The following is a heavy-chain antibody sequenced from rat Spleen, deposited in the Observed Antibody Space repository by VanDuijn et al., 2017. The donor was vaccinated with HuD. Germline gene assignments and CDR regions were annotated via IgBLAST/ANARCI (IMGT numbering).Heavy chain of an antibody. D-gene: IGHD1-11*01. CDR1: GFTFSDYG. V-gene: IGHV5-29*01. Sequence: EVQLIESGGGLVQPGRSLKLSCAASGFTFSDYGMAWVRQAPTTGLEWVATISYGDSSGHSGTYYRDSVRGRFTISRDNAKSSLYLQMDSLRSEDTATYYCARRHYGYTDYFDYWGQGVMVPVSS. CDR3: ARRHYGYTDYFDY. CDR2: ISYGDSSGHSGT. J-gene: IGHJ2*01.